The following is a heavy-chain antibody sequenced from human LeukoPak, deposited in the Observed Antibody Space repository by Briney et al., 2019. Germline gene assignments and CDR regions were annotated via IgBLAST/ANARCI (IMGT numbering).Heavy chain of an antibody. J-gene: IGHJ6*03. CDR1: GGSINYYY. CDR3: ARSPRYCSGGSCYYYYYMDV. Sequence: SETLSLTCTVSGGSINYYYWSWIRQPPGKGLEWIGYIYYSGSTNYNPSLKSRVTISVDTSKNQFSLKLSSVTAADTAVYYCARSPRYCSGGSCYYYYYMDVWGKGTTVTVSS. V-gene: IGHV4-59*01. CDR2: IYYSGST. D-gene: IGHD2-15*01.